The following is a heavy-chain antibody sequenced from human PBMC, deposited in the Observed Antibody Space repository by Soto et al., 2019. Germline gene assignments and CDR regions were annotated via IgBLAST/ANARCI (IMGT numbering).Heavy chain of an antibody. V-gene: IGHV4-38-2*01. CDR2: IFHGGNT. CDR1: GFFISSGNY. D-gene: IGHD2-15*01. CDR3: AGARWYVAFDV. J-gene: IGHJ3*01. Sequence: SETLSLTCAVSGFFISSGNYWGWIRKPPGKGLEWIGSIFHGGNTYYNPSLKSRVTITVDMSKNQLSLKLNSVTAADPADYYFAGARWYVAFDVWGQGTVVTVSS.